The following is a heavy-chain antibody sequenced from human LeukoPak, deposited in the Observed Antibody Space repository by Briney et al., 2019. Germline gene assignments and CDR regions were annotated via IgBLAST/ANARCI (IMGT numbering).Heavy chain of an antibody. Sequence: SETLSLTCTVSGGSISSSSYYWDWIRQPAGKGLEWIGSIYYSGSTYYNPSLKSRVTISVDTSKNQFSLKLSSVTAADTAVYYCARLKRVGYYDSSGYYDYWGQGTLVTVSS. J-gene: IGHJ4*02. CDR2: IYYSGST. D-gene: IGHD3-22*01. V-gene: IGHV4-39*01. CDR3: ARLKRVGYYDSSGYYDY. CDR1: GGSISSSSYY.